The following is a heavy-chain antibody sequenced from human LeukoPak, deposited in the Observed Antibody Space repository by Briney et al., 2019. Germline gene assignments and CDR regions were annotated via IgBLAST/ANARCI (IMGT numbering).Heavy chain of an antibody. J-gene: IGHJ5*02. Sequence: ASLKVSCKASVYTFTSYDINWVRQATGEGLEWMGWMNPNSGNTGYAQKFQGSVTMTRDTSISTAYMELSRLRSDDTAVYYCARDSVAFDPWGQGTLVTVSS. CDR2: MNPNSGNT. V-gene: IGHV1-8*01. CDR3: ARDSVAFDP. CDR1: VYTFTSYD. D-gene: IGHD6-19*01.